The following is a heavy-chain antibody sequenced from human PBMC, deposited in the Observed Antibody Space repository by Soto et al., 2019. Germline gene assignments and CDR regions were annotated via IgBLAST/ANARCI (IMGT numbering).Heavy chain of an antibody. V-gene: IGHV4-61*01. Sequence: QVQLQESGPGLVKPSETLSLTCTVSGGSVSSPTYYWSWIRQPPGKGLEWIGYMYYSGSTTYNPPPKSRGTISLDTAKNQFSLTLSYVTAADTAVYFCAGGLGHVNNRFDPWGQGTLVSVSS. D-gene: IGHD6-19*01. CDR2: MYYSGST. CDR1: GGSVSSPTYY. J-gene: IGHJ5*02. CDR3: AGGLGHVNNRFDP.